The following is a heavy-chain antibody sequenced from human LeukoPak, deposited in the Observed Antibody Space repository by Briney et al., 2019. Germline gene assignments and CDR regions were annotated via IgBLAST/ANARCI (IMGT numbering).Heavy chain of an antibody. CDR3: AKGPWADVDTAMVASWLYYYYYMDV. V-gene: IGHV1-46*01. CDR2: INPSGGST. D-gene: IGHD5-18*01. J-gene: IGHJ6*03. CDR1: GYTLTELS. Sequence: GASVKVSCKVSGYTLTELSMHWVRQAPGQGLEWMGIINPSGGSTSYAQNFQGRVTMTRDMSTSTVYPELSSLRSEDTAVYYCAKGPWADVDTAMVASWLYYYYYMDVWGKGTTVTISS.